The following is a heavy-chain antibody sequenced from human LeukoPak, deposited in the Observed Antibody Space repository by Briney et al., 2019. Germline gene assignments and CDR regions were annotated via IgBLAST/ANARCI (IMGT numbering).Heavy chain of an antibody. Sequence: PGGSLRLSCAASGFTFSNYWMSWVRQAPGKGLEWVANIKQDGSEKYYVDSVKGRFTISRDNAKNSVYLQMNSLRAGDTAVYYCARDYYYGPGDWGQGTLVTVSS. CDR3: ARDYYYGPGD. J-gene: IGHJ4*02. V-gene: IGHV3-7*01. CDR1: GFTFSNYW. CDR2: IKQDGSEK. D-gene: IGHD3-10*01.